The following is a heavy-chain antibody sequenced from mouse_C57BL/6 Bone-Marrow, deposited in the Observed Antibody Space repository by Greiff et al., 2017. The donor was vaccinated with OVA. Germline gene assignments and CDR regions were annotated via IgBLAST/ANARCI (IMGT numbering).Heavy chain of an antibody. CDR3: SEDSAVYYCLLWHYAGYFDV. CDR2: GQGLEWIG. D-gene: IGHD1-1*02. J-gene: IGHJ1*03. V-gene: IGHV1-87*01. CDR1: YTFSRRVH. Sequence: VQLQQSGPELARPWASVKISCQAFYTFSRRVHFAIRDTNYWMQWVKQRPGQGLEWIGAIYPGKGDTSYNQKFKGKSTLTADKSSSTAYMQLSSLTSEDSAVYYCLLWHYAGYFDVWGTGTTVTVSS.